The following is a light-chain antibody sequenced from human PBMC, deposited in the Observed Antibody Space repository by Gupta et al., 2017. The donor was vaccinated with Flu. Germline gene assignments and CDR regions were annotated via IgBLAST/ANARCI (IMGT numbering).Light chain of an antibody. CDR2: CAY. Sequence: ATLSVSSGERATLCCRASRSGSSNLAWYQQKPGEAARILIYCAYTRASGIPPRFSASRSGTEFTLIISSLQSEDFAVYYCQHYNNGPSSLFGPGTKVDLK. V-gene: IGKV3-15*01. J-gene: IGKJ3*01. CDR3: QHYNNGPSSL. CDR1: RSGSSN.